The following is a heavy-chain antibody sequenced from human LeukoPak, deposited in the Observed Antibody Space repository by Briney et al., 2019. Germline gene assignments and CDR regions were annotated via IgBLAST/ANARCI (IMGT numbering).Heavy chain of an antibody. CDR3: ARGAKYPLLREYYFDY. V-gene: IGHV4-31*03. D-gene: IGHD2-2*01. Sequence: SETLSLTCTVSGGSISSGGYYWGWMRQLPGKGLEWIGNIYYSGSTYYNPSLKSRVAISVDTSNHQFSLNLSSVTAADTAVYYCARGAKYPLLREYYFDYWGQGTLVTVSS. CDR2: IYYSGST. CDR1: GGSISSGGYY. J-gene: IGHJ4*02.